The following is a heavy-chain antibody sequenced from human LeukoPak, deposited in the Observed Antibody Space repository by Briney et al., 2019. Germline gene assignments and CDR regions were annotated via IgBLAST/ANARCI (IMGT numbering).Heavy chain of an antibody. V-gene: IGHV4-39*07. CDR2: IYYSGRT. Sequence: SETLSLTCTVSGGSVDTSSFYWAWIRQTPGKGLEWIGNIYYSGRTDYNPSLKSRVTISADTSKNQFSLRLTSVTAADTAVYYCAGLGYSYGYVGSVFFDFWGQGTLVTVSS. CDR3: AGLGYSYGYVGSVFFDF. D-gene: IGHD5-18*01. J-gene: IGHJ4*02. CDR1: GGSVDTSSFY.